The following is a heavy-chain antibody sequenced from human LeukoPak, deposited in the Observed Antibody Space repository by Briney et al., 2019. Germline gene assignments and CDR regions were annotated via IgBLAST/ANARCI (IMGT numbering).Heavy chain of an antibody. CDR2: IKHDGSDT. V-gene: IGHV3-7*04. CDR3: AKDSGSWSVFDL. D-gene: IGHD6-25*01. CDR1: GFNFMTYW. Sequence: GGSLRLSCAASGFNFMTYWMSWVRQAPGKGLEWVANIKHDGSDTYYVDSVKGRFTISRDNAKNTLFLHVTSLRVEDTGVYHCAKDSGSWSVFDLWGQGTLVTV. J-gene: IGHJ4*02.